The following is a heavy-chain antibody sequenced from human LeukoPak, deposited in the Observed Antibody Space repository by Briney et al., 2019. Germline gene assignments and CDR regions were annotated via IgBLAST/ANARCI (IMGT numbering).Heavy chain of an antibody. D-gene: IGHD5-18*01. CDR3: AKDGVDTAMKYYFDY. CDR2: ISGSGGST. J-gene: IGHJ4*02. V-gene: IGHV3-23*01. CDR1: GFTFSSYG. Sequence: PGGSLRLSCAASGFTFSSYGMSWVRQAPGKGLEWVSAISGSGGSTYYADSVKGRFTISRDNSKNTLYLQMNNLRAEDTAVYYCAKDGVDTAMKYYFDYWGQGTLVTVSS.